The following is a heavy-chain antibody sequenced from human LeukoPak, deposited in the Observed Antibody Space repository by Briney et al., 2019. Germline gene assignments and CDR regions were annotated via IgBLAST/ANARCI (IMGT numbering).Heavy chain of an antibody. CDR1: GFTFSSYA. Sequence: PGGSLRLSCAASGFTFSSYAMSWVRQAPGEGLEWVSGISGTGGSTYYADSVKGRFTISRDNSKNTVSLQMNSLRAEDTAVYYCAKEGGRIAARPFDYWGQGTLVTVSS. V-gene: IGHV3-23*01. CDR3: AKEGGRIAARPFDY. D-gene: IGHD6-6*01. CDR2: ISGTGGST. J-gene: IGHJ4*02.